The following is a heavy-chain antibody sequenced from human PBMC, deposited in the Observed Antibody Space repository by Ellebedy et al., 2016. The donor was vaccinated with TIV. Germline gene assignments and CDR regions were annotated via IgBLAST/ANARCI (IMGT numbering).Heavy chain of an antibody. V-gene: IGHV1-8*01. CDR3: ARGRGRLQYYYYGMDV. D-gene: IGHD4-11*01. CDR1: GYSLSDYD. CDR2: VNPNSGYA. Sequence: AASVKVSCKASGYSLSDYDIMWVRQASGPGLEWMGWVNPNSGYAGYAQKFQGRVTLTRNTSTNTAYMEVSSLKSEDTAVYFCARGRGRLQYYYYGMDVWGQGTTVTVSS. J-gene: IGHJ6*02.